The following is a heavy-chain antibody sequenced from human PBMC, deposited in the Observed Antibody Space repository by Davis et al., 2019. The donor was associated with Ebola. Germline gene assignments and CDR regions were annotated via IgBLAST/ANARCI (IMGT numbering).Heavy chain of an antibody. CDR2: ISSSSSYI. J-gene: IGHJ6*02. Sequence: GGSLRFSCAASGFTFSSYSMNWVRQAPGKGLEWVSSISSSSSYIYYADSVKGRFTISRDNAKNSLYLQMNSLRAEDTAVYYCARDSWGIAAAGTRETYYYGMDVWGQGTTVTVSS. CDR1: GFTFSSYS. D-gene: IGHD6-13*01. CDR3: ARDSWGIAAAGTRETYYYGMDV. V-gene: IGHV3-21*01.